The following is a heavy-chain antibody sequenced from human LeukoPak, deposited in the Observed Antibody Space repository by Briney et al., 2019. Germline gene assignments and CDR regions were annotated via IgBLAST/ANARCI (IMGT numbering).Heavy chain of an antibody. CDR1: GFTFDDYA. J-gene: IGHJ4*02. CDR2: ISWNSGSI. CDR3: AKDSHRDTAMVTGVDY. D-gene: IGHD5-18*01. V-gene: IGHV3-9*01. Sequence: SGGSLRLSCAASGFTFDDYAMHWVRQAPGKGLEWVLGISWNSGSIGYADSVKGRFTISRDNAKNSLYLQMNSLRAEDTALYYCAKDSHRDTAMVTGVDYWGQGTLVTVSS.